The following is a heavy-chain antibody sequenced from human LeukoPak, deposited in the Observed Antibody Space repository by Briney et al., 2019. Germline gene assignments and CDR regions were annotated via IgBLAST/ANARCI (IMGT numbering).Heavy chain of an antibody. CDR3: ARVLAAAAHFDF. CDR1: GGSVSNDNSY. J-gene: IGHJ4*02. V-gene: IGHV4-39*02. D-gene: IGHD6-13*01. Sequence: SETLSLTCTVSGGSVSNDNSYWGWIRQSPGKGLEGIGSLSYSGSTYYNPSLKSRVTMSIDTSKNHFSLKLSSVAAADTAVYYCARVLAAAAHFDFWGQGTLVTVSS. CDR2: LSYSGST.